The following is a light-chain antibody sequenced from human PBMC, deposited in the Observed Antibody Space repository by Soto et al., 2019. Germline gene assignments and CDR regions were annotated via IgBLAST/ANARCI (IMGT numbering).Light chain of an antibody. CDR2: EVS. CDR1: SSDIGNYNY. Sequence: QSALTQPASVSGSPGQSITISCTGTSSDIGNYNYVSWYQQYPAKAPKLMIYEVSYRPSGVSNRFSGSKSGTTASLTISGLQAEDEADYYCSSYTSSSTYVFGTGTKLTVL. J-gene: IGLJ1*01. V-gene: IGLV2-14*01. CDR3: SSYTSSSTYV.